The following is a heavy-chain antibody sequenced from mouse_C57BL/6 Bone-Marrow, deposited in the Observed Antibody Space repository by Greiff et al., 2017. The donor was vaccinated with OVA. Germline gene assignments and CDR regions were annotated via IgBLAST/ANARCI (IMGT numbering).Heavy chain of an antibody. D-gene: IGHD2-1*01. CDR3: ARGVYYRYYYAMDY. V-gene: IGHV1-80*01. CDR1: GYAFSSYW. Sequence: VQLQQSGAELVKPGASVKISCKASGYAFSSYWMNWVKQRPGKGLEWIGQIYPGDGDTNYNGKFKGKATLTADKSSSTAYMQLSSLTSEDSAVYFCARGVYYRYYYAMDYWGQGTSVTVSS. CDR2: IYPGDGDT. J-gene: IGHJ4*01.